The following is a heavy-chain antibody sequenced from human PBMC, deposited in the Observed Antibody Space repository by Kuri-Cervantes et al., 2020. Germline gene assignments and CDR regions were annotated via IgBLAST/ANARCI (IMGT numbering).Heavy chain of an antibody. CDR2: ISGSGGST. V-gene: IGHV3-23*01. CDR1: GFTFSSYA. J-gene: IGHJ4*02. Sequence: GESLKISCAASGFTFSSYAMSWVRQAPGKGLEWVSAISGSGGSTYYADSVKGRFTISRGNSKNTLYLQMNSLRVEDTAVYYCARYCGDGSCYNWGQGTLVTVSS. D-gene: IGHD2-15*01. CDR3: ARYCGDGSCYN.